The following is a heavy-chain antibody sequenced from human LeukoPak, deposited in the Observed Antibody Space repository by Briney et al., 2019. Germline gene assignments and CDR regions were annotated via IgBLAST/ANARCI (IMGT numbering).Heavy chain of an antibody. V-gene: IGHV3-15*01. CDR1: GFTFSNAW. CDR3: TTDKGYYDSSGYYETDY. D-gene: IGHD3-22*01. CDR2: IKSKTDGGTT. Sequence: GGSLRLSCAASGFTFSNAWMSWVRQAPGKGLEWVGRIKSKTDGGTTDYAAPVKGRFTISRDDSKNTLYLQMNSLKTEDTAVYYCTTDKGYYDSSGYYETDYWGQGTLVTVSS. J-gene: IGHJ4*02.